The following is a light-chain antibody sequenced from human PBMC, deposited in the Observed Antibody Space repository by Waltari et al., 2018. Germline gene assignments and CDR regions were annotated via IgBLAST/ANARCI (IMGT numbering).Light chain of an antibody. CDR2: VNSDGSH. Sequence: QLVLTQSPSASASLGASVKLTCTLSSGHSSNVIARLQEQPGKGPRYLMKVNSDGSHSKGDEIPDRFSGSSSGAERYLTISSLQSEDEADYYCQTGGHGTWVFGGGTELTVL. V-gene: IGLV4-69*01. CDR1: SGHSSNV. CDR3: QTGGHGTWV. J-gene: IGLJ3*02.